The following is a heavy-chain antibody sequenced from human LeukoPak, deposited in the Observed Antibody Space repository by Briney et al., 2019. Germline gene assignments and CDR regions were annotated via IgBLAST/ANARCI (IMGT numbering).Heavy chain of an antibody. CDR1: GGSISGSY. D-gene: IGHD4-17*01. Sequence: SETLSLTCTVSGGSISGSYWSWIRQPPGKGLEWIAYMYNSGSTNYNPSLKSRVTISIDSSKNQFSLKLSSLTAADTAIYYCARAIESYGDYGYWGQGILVTVSS. V-gene: IGHV4-59*01. CDR3: ARAIESYGDYGY. J-gene: IGHJ4*02. CDR2: MYNSGST.